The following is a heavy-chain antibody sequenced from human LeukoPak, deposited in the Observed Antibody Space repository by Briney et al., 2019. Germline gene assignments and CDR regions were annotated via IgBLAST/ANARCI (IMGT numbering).Heavy chain of an antibody. Sequence: GSLRLSCAASGFTVSSNYMSWIRQPPGKGLEWIGSIYYTGSTYYNPSLKSRVTMSVDTSTNQFSMKLSSVTAADTAMYYCARDYRLTQLQHWGQGTLVTVSS. J-gene: IGHJ1*01. V-gene: IGHV4-39*07. CDR3: ARDYRLTQLQH. D-gene: IGHD1-26*01. CDR2: IYYTGST. CDR1: GFTVSSNY.